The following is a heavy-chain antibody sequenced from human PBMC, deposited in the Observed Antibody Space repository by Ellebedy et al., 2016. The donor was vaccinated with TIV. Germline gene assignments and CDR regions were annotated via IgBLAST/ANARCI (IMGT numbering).Heavy chain of an antibody. CDR2: VSSGGSA. CDR3: ARTFTERLGGSTTHWVLDY. V-gene: IGHV4-59*01. D-gene: IGHD1-26*01. J-gene: IGHJ4*02. Sequence: SETLSLTCTVSGVPISGSYWSWIRLPPGKGLEWIGYVSSGGSAHYSPSLKSRVTISVDTSTSQFSLNLKSVTADDTAVYYCARTFTERLGGSTTHWVLDYWGQGSLVTASS. CDR1: GVPISGSY.